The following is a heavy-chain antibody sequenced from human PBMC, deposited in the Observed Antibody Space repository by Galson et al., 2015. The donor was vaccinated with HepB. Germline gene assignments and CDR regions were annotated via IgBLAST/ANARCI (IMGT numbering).Heavy chain of an antibody. CDR1: GFSLSTSGMA. CDR3: ARYYYDSSGYYLGRGIFDY. V-gene: IGHV2-70*01. J-gene: IGHJ4*02. D-gene: IGHD3-22*01. Sequence: PALVKPTQTLTLTCTFSGFSLSTSGMAVGWIRQPPGKAPEWLAIFYWDDDKYYSTSLKTRLTISKDTSKNQVVLTMTNMDPVDTATYYCARYYYDSSGYYLGRGIFDYWGQGTLVTVSS. CDR2: FYWDDDK.